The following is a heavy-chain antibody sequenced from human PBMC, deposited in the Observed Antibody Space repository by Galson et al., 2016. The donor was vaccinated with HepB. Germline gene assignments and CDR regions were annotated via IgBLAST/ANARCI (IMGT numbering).Heavy chain of an antibody. CDR2: ISSSSSYI. J-gene: IGHJ4*02. V-gene: IGHV3-21*01. CDR3: ASEILGHCSGGSCYTGDH. D-gene: IGHD2-15*01. CDR1: GFTFSSYS. Sequence: SLRLSCAASGFTFSSYSMNWVRQAPGKGLEWVSSISSSSSYIYYADSVKGRFTISRDNSKNTLYLQMNSLRGEDTAVYYCASEILGHCSGGSCYTGDHWGQGTLVTGAS.